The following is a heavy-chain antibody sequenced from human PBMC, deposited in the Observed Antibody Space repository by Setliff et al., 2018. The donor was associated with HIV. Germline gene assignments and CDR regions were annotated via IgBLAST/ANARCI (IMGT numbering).Heavy chain of an antibody. CDR3: ASGALLAFFDFDH. CDR1: GYTFTTYS. Sequence: ASVKVFCKTSGYTFTTYSIHWVRQAPGQSLEWMGWINVGKGDKKYSQVLQGRITLTTDTSANTAYMELSSMRSDDTAVYLCASGALLAFFDFDHWDHGTLVTVSS. V-gene: IGHV1-3*01. CDR2: INVGKGDK. D-gene: IGHD3-10*01. J-gene: IGHJ4*01.